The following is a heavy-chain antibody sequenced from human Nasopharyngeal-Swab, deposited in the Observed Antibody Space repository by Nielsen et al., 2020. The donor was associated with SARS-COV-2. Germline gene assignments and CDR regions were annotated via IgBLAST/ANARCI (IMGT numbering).Heavy chain of an antibody. Sequence: GGSLRLSCAASGFTFSSYSMNWVRQAPGKGLEWVSYISSSSSTIYYADSVKGRFTISRDNAENSLYLQMNSLRAEDTAVYYCAREVLRFLEWLLPSDAFDIWGQGTMVTVSS. CDR3: AREVLRFLEWLLPSDAFDI. J-gene: IGHJ3*02. V-gene: IGHV3-48*01. CDR1: GFTFSSYS. D-gene: IGHD3-3*01. CDR2: ISSSSSTI.